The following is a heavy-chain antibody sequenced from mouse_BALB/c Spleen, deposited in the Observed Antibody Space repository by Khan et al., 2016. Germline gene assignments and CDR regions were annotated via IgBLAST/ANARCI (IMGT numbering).Heavy chain of an antibody. CDR2: ISYSGST. Sequence: EVQLQESGPSLVKPSKTLSLTCSVTGDSITSGYWNWIRKFPGNKLEYMGYISYSGSTYYNPSLKSRISIIRDTSKNQYYLQSNSVTTADTATYYWATYDGDLFDYWGQGTTLTVSS. V-gene: IGHV3-8*02. J-gene: IGHJ2*01. CDR3: ATYDGDLFDY. CDR1: GDSITSGY. D-gene: IGHD2-3*01.